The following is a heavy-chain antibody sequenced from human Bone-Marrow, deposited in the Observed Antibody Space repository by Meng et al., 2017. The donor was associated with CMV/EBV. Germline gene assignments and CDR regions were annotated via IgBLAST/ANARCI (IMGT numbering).Heavy chain of an antibody. V-gene: IGHV1-69*05. CDR1: GGTFSSYA. J-gene: IGHJ5*02. D-gene: IGHD3-3*01. CDR2: IIPIFGTA. CDR3: ARDIHYDFWSGYYSNWFDP. Sequence: SVKVSCKASGGTFSSYAISWVRQAPGQGLEWMGGIIPIFGTANYAQKFQGRVTITTDESTSTAYMELSSLRSEDTAVYYCARDIHYDFWSGYYSNWFDPWGQGTLVTGSS.